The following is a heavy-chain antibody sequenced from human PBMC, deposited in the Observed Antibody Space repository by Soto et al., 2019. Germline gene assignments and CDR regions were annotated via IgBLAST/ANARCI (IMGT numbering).Heavy chain of an antibody. J-gene: IGHJ4*02. Sequence: EVQLVESGGGLVQPGGSLRLSCAASGFTFSRYSMNWVRQAPGKGLEWVLYISSSSSIKYYADSVNGRFTISKNNAKNSLYLQMNSLRAEDTAVYYCASVVRYPPRFDYWGQGTLVTVSS. CDR3: ASVVRYPPRFDY. CDR2: ISSSSSIK. D-gene: IGHD3-9*01. V-gene: IGHV3-48*01. CDR1: GFTFSRYS.